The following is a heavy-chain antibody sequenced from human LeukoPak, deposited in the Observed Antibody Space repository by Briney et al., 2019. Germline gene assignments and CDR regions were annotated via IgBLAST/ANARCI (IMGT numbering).Heavy chain of an antibody. D-gene: IGHD6-19*01. CDR3: VRDGMAGTPNAFDM. Sequence: PGRSLRLSCAASGFTFSSYAMHWVRQAPGKGLEWVAVVSYDGSNKYYADSVKGRFTISRDNSRNTVLLQMNSLRPEDTAVYYCVRDGMAGTPNAFDMWGQGTMVTVSS. CDR1: GFTFSSYA. CDR2: VSYDGSNK. J-gene: IGHJ3*02. V-gene: IGHV3-30*04.